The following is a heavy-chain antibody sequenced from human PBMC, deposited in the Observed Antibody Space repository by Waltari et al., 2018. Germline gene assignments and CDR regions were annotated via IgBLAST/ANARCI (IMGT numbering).Heavy chain of an antibody. CDR2: IYYSGST. D-gene: IGHD1-26*01. J-gene: IGHJ3*02. CDR1: GGSISSSSYY. CDR3: ARPPEWELRGDAFDI. V-gene: IGHV4-39*07. Sequence: QLQLQESGPGLVKPSETLSLTCTVSGGSISSSSYYWGWIRQPPGKGPEWIGSIYYSGSTYYNPSLKSRVTISVDTSKNQFSLKLSSVTAADTAVYYCARPPEWELRGDAFDIWGQGTMVTVSS.